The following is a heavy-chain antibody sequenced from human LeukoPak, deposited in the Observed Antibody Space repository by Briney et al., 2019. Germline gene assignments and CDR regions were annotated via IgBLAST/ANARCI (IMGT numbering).Heavy chain of an antibody. CDR1: GGSISSGSYY. Sequence: PSQTLSLTCTVSGGSISSGSYYWSWIRQPAGKGLEWIERIYTSGSTNYNPSLKSRVTISVDTSKNQFSLKLSSVTAADTAVYYCARRYCSSTSCYKGNAFDIWGQGTMVTVSS. CDR3: ARRYCSSTSCYKGNAFDI. V-gene: IGHV4-61*02. J-gene: IGHJ3*02. CDR2: IYTSGST. D-gene: IGHD2-2*02.